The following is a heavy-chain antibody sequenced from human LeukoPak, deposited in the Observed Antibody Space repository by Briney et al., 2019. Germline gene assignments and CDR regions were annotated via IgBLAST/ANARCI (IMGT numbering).Heavy chain of an antibody. CDR2: ISWNSGSI. Sequence: GGSLRLSCAASGFTFDDYAMHWVRQAPGKGLEWVSGISWNSGSIGYADSVKGRFTISRDNAKNSLYLQMNSLRAEDTALYYCAKGGSLVITEYFQHWGQGTLVTVSS. CDR1: GFTFDDYA. D-gene: IGHD2-15*01. CDR3: AKGGSLVITEYFQH. V-gene: IGHV3-9*01. J-gene: IGHJ1*01.